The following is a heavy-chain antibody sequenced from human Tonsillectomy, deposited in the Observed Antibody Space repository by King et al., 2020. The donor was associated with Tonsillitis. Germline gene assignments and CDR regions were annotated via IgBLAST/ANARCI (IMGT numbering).Heavy chain of an antibody. J-gene: IGHJ6*02. D-gene: IGHD2-15*01. CDR3: TRGDACSGGSCHYYGMDV. CDR2: ISYDGSNK. Sequence: VQLVESGGGVVQPGRSLRLSCAASGFTFSNYDMHWVRQAPGKGLEWVAVISYDGSNKYYAESVKGRFTISRDNSKNTLFLQMNSLRVEDTAVYYCTRGDACSGGSCHYYGMDVWGQGTTVTVSS. V-gene: IGHV3-33*05. CDR1: GFTFSNYD.